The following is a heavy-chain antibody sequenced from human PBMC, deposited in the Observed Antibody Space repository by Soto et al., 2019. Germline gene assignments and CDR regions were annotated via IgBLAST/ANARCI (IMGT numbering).Heavy chain of an antibody. CDR2: INWTSGSI. D-gene: IGHD6-13*01. V-gene: IGHV3-9*01. J-gene: IGHJ1*01. Sequence: SLRLSCAASGFTFDDYAMHWVRQVPGKGLEWVSGINWTSGSIGYGVSVKGRFAISRDNAKNSLHLQMNSLSAEDTAFYYCVKDESINWYSGHYRHWGQGTLVTVSS. CDR1: GFTFDDYA. CDR3: VKDESINWYSGHYRH.